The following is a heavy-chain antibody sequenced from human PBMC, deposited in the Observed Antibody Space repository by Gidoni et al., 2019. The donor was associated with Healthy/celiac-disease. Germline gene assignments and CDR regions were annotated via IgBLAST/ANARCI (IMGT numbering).Heavy chain of an antibody. CDR3: ARVAEGIQLWPRSGYFDY. D-gene: IGHD5-18*01. CDR2: IIPIFGTA. Sequence: QVQLVQSGAEVKKPGSSVKVSCKASGGTFRSYAISWVRQAPGQGLEWMGGIIPIFGTANYAQKFQGRVTITADESTSTAYMELSSLRSEDTAVYYCARVAEGIQLWPRSGYFDYWGQGTLVTVSS. CDR1: GGTFRSYA. V-gene: IGHV1-69*01. J-gene: IGHJ4*02.